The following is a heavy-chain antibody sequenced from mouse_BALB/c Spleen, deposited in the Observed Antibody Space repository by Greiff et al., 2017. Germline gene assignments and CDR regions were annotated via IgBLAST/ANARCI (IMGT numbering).Heavy chain of an antibody. J-gene: IGHJ4*01. CDR2: IDPYYGGT. D-gene: IGHD1-1*01. Sequence: VQLKESGPELEKPGASVKISCKASGYSFTVYNMNWVKQSNGKSLEWIGNIDPYYGGTSYNQKFKGKATLTVDKSSSTAYMQLKSLTSEDSAVYYCATNYGSNYAMDYWGQGTSVTVSS. V-gene: IGHV1-39*01. CDR1: GYSFTVYN. CDR3: ATNYGSNYAMDY.